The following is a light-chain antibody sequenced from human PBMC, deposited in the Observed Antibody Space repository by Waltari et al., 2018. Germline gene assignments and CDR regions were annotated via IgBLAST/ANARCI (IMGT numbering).Light chain of an antibody. CDR2: GNN. CDR3: AAWDDSLSGLNWV. J-gene: IGLJ3*02. V-gene: IGLV1-44*01. CDR1: SSNIGRNT. Sequence: QSVLTQPPSASGAPGQRVTISCSGSSSNIGRNTVNWYQQLPGAAPKLLSYGNNQRRSGVPDRLSGSTSGTSASLAISGLQSEDEADYYCAAWDDSLSGLNWVFGGGTKLTVL.